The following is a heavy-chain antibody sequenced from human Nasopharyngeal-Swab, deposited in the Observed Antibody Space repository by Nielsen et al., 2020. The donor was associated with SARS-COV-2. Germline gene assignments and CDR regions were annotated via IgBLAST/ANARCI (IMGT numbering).Heavy chain of an antibody. CDR3: AGGTYYYYGMDV. Sequence: WIRQPPGKRLEWIGFIYYSGTTSYNPSLMSRVTITVDTSKNQFSLDLNSVTAADTAVYYCAGGTYYYYGMDVWGQGITVTVSS. CDR2: IYYSGTT. J-gene: IGHJ6*02. D-gene: IGHD3-16*01. V-gene: IGHV4-59*01.